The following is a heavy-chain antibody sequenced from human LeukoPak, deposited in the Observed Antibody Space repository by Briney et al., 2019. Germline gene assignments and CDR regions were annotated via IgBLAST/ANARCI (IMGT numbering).Heavy chain of an antibody. CDR3: ARDSGYLDY. Sequence: KPSETLSLTCTVSGGSISSYYWSWIRQPPGKGLEWIGYIYYSGSTNYNPSLKSRVTISVDTSKNQFSLKLSSVTAADTAVYYCARDSGYLDYWGQGTLVTVSS. D-gene: IGHD3-22*01. V-gene: IGHV4-59*12. CDR2: IYYSGST. CDR1: GGSISSYY. J-gene: IGHJ4*02.